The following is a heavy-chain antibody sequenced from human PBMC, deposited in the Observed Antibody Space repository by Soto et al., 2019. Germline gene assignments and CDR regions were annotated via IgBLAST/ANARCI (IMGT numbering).Heavy chain of an antibody. Sequence: ESLKISCKASEYSFTSYWIGWVRQMPGKGLEWMGIIYPADSDTRYSPSFEGQVTISADKSISTAYLHWGSLKASDTAMYYCASLSGVPFDFCGQGTTVIVSS. V-gene: IGHV5-51*01. CDR1: EYSFTSYW. CDR2: IYPADSDT. J-gene: IGHJ3*01. CDR3: ASLSGVPFDF. D-gene: IGHD7-27*01.